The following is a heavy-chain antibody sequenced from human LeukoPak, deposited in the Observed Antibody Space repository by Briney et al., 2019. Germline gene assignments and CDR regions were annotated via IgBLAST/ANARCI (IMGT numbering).Heavy chain of an antibody. CDR2: IKPDGSQK. Sequence: GGSLRLSCAASGFTFLNSWMSWVRQAPGKGLEWMAIIKPDGSQKYYVDSVKGRFTISRDNAKNSLYLQVDSLTAEDTAIYYCARDRDSNWYPYHDYWGQGVLVTVSS. V-gene: IGHV3-7*03. CDR1: GFTFLNSW. J-gene: IGHJ4*02. CDR3: ARDRDSNWYPYHDY. D-gene: IGHD6-13*01.